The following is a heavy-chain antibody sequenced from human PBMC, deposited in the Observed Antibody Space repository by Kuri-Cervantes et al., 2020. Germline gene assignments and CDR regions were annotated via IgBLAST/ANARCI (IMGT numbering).Heavy chain of an antibody. Sequence: GGSLRLSCAASGFTFSSYRMNWVRQAPGKGLEWVSYIDSSSSSINYADSVKVRFTISRDNAKNSLYLQMNGLRAEDTAVYYCARVISDQRTVTTGYYYYYYYMDVRGKGTTVTVSS. CDR3: ARVISDQRTVTTGYYYYYYYMDV. D-gene: IGHD4-11*01. V-gene: IGHV3-48*01. CDR2: IDSSSSSI. CDR1: GFTFSSYR. J-gene: IGHJ6*03.